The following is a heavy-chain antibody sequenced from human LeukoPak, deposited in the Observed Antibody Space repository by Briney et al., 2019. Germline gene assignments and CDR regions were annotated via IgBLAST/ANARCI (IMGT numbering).Heavy chain of an antibody. CDR2: ISYDGSNK. V-gene: IGHV3-30-3*01. CDR3: ARFPTFWSGYYRPNYGMDV. J-gene: IGHJ6*02. CDR1: GFTFDDYA. D-gene: IGHD3-3*01. Sequence: QSGGSLRLSCAASGFTFDDYAMHWVRQAPGKGLGGVAVISYDGSNKYYADSVKGRFTISRDNSKNTLYLQMNSLRAEDTAVYYCARFPTFWSGYYRPNYGMDVWGQGTTVTVSS.